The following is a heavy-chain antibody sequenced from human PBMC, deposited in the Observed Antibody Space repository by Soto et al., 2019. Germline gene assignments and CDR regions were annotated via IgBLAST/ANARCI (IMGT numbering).Heavy chain of an antibody. V-gene: IGHV4-61*01. CDR3: ASHSSHWPFFDF. CDR1: GGSVSSGSYY. CDR2: IYYSGST. Sequence: PSETLSLTCTVSGGSVSSGSYYWSWIRQPPGKGLEWIGYIYYSGSTKYNPSLKSRVTISVDTSKNQFSLKLSSVTAADTAVYYCASHSSHWPFFDFWGQGTLVTVSS. J-gene: IGHJ4*02. D-gene: IGHD6-13*01.